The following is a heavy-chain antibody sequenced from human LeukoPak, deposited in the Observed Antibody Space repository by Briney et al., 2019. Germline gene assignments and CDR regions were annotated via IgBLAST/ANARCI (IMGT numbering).Heavy chain of an antibody. J-gene: IGHJ4*02. CDR2: IYHSGFT. V-gene: IGHV4-38-2*01. CDR3: VRALLDSSGYDFDY. Sequence: SETLSLTCAVYGGSFSGYYWGWIRQPPGKGLDWIGTIYHSGFTYYNPSLKSRVTILVDTSKNHFSLKLSSVTAADTAAYYCVRALLDSSGYDFDYWGQGTLVTVSS. CDR1: GGSFSGYY. D-gene: IGHD3-22*01.